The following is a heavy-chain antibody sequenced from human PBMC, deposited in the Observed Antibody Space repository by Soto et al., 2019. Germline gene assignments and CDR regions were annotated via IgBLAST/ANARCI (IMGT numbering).Heavy chain of an antibody. CDR3: VGTRYCSSTSCQYYYYYYMDV. Sequence: PSETLSLTCAVYGGSFSGYYWSWIRQPPGKGLEWIGEINHSGSTNYNPSLKSRVTISVDTSKNQFSLKLSSVTAADTAVYYCVGTRYCSSTSCQYYYYYYMDVWGKGTTVTVSS. J-gene: IGHJ6*03. D-gene: IGHD2-2*01. CDR1: GGSFSGYY. V-gene: IGHV4-34*01. CDR2: INHSGST.